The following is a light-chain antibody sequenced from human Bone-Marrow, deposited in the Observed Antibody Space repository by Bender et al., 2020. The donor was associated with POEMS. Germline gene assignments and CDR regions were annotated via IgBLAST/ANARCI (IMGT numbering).Light chain of an antibody. Sequence: QSSLTQPASVSGSPGQSITISCTRTSINVGTYKLVSWYQHHPGKAPKLIIYEDNKRPSGVSNRFSGSKSGSTASLTISGLQADDEADYYCCSYAGYSTLVFGGGTKLTVL. J-gene: IGLJ3*02. CDR3: CSYAGYSTLV. CDR2: EDN. CDR1: SINVGTYKL. V-gene: IGLV2-23*01.